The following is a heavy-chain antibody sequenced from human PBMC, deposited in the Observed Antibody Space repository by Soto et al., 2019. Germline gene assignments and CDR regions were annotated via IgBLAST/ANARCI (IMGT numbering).Heavy chain of an antibody. CDR1: GFTFSSYG. J-gene: IGHJ6*02. CDR3: AKKLRGYSPGYYYYGMDV. CDR2: ISYDGSNK. Sequence: HPGGSLRLSCAASGFTFSSYGMHWVRQAPGKGLEWVAVISYDGSNKYYADSVKGRFTISRDNSKNTLYLQMNSLRAEDTAVYYCAKKLRGYSPGYYYYGMDVWGQGTTVTVSS. V-gene: IGHV3-30*18. D-gene: IGHD5-18*01.